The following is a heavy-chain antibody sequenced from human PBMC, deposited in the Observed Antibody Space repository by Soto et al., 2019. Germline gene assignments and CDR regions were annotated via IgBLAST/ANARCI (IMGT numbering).Heavy chain of an antibody. D-gene: IGHD3-22*01. J-gene: IGHJ4*02. V-gene: IGHV1-69*01. CDR2: IIPIFGTA. Sequence: QVQLVQSGAEVKKPGSSVKVSCKASGGTFSSYAISWVRQAPGQGLEWMGGIIPIFGTANYAQKFQGRVTITADESTSTAYMDLSSLRSEDTAVYYCASGRQYYDSSAHYFDYWGQGTLVTVSS. CDR3: ASGRQYYDSSAHYFDY. CDR1: GGTFSSYA.